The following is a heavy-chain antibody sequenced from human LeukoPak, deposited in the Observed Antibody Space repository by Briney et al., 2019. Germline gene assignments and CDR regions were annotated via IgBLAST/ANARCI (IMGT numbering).Heavy chain of an antibody. CDR1: GSGFTFNNYW. Sequence: GGSLRLSCAASGSGFTFNNYWMHWVRQAPGKGLVWVSRINADGSTTSYADSVRGRFTISRDNAKNTLYLQMNSLRAEDTAFYYCARGGRHRWLQSLRFNYFDYWGQGTLVTVSS. CDR2: INADGSTT. D-gene: IGHD5-24*01. V-gene: IGHV3-74*01. J-gene: IGHJ4*02. CDR3: ARGGRHRWLQSLRFNYFDY.